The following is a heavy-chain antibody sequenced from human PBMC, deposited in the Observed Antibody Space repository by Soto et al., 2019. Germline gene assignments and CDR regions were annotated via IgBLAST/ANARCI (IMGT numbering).Heavy chain of an antibody. CDR2: ISSSSSYI. CDR3: ARAYEGDYFDY. V-gene: IGHV3-21*01. D-gene: IGHD3-16*01. J-gene: IGHJ4*02. CDR1: GFTFSRYN. Sequence: PGGSLRLSCAASGFTFSRYNMNWVRQAPGKRLEWVSSISSSSSYIYYADSVKGRFTISRDNSKNTLYLQMNSLRAEDTAVYYCARAYEGDYFDYWGQGTLVTVSS.